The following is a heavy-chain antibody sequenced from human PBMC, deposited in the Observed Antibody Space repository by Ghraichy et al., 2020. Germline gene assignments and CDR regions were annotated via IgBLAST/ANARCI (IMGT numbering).Heavy chain of an antibody. V-gene: IGHV4-39*01. CDR1: GGSISSSSHY. D-gene: IGHD6-19*01. Sequence: SETLSLTCTVSGGSISSSSHYWGWIRPPPGQGLEWIGSIYYSGCTHYNLSLKSRVTISVDTSKNQFSLKLNSVTAADTAVYYCARAAYSSGLDAFDIWGQGTMVTVSS. CDR2: IYYSGCT. J-gene: IGHJ3*02. CDR3: ARAAYSSGLDAFDI.